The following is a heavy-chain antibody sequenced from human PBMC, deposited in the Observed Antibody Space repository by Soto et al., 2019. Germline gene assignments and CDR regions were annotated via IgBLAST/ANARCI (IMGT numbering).Heavy chain of an antibody. CDR3: AKSSAAADPYYFDY. CDR2: RSYDGNNK. J-gene: IGHJ4*02. CDR1: RFTFGSYG. Sequence: QVQLVESGGGVVQPGRSLRLSCAASRFTFGSYGMHWARQAPGKGLEWVAVRSYDGNNKFYGDSMKGRFTISSDNSKNTLYLQMNSLRSEDTGVYYCAKSSAAADPYYFDYWGQGTLVTVSS. D-gene: IGHD6-13*01. V-gene: IGHV3-30*18.